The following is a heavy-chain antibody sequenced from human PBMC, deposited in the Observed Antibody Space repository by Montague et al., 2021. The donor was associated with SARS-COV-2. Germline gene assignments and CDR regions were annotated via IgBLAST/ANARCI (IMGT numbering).Heavy chain of an antibody. CDR3: AKDPIPGGSNPYYFDF. Sequence: SLRLYCAASGFTFRNYAMTWVRWAPGKGLEWVSAIGDSGTKTHYADSVKGRFTISRDNSTNTVYLEMNSLKVDDTAVYFCAKDPIPGGSNPYYFDFWGQGTLVTVSS. CDR2: IGDSGTKT. CDR1: GFTFRNYA. J-gene: IGHJ4*02. V-gene: IGHV3-23*01. D-gene: IGHD3-10*01.